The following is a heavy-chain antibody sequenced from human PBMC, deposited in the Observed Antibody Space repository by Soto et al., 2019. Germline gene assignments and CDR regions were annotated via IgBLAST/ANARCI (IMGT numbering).Heavy chain of an antibody. V-gene: IGHV1-69*01. Sequence: QVQLVQSGAEVKKPGSSVKVSCKASGGTFSSYAISWVRQAPGQGLEWMGGIIPIFGTANYAQTFQGRVTITADESTRRAYMELSSLRSEDTAVYYCAREGASGSHIGYWGQGTLVTVSS. CDR3: AREGASGSHIGY. D-gene: IGHD3-22*01. CDR1: GGTFSSYA. CDR2: IIPIFGTA. J-gene: IGHJ4*02.